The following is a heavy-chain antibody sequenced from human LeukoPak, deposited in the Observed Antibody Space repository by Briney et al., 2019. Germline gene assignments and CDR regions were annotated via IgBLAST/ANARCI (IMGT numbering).Heavy chain of an antibody. CDR2: IAPLLNKP. Sequence: AVKVSCKSSGGTFIYYTISWVRQAPGQGLEWMGDIAPLLNKPNTAQKFQGTVTMTADESTNTAYMALRTLRFEGTAVYYCAREDAFHHPVFRDWGGGTVVTV. V-gene: IGHV1-69*13. J-gene: IGHJ4*02. CDR3: AREDAFHHPVFRD. CDR1: GGTFIYYT.